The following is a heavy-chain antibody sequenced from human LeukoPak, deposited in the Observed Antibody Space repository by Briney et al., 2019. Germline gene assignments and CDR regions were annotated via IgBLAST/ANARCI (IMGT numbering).Heavy chain of an antibody. CDR1: GYTFTGYY. Sequence: ASVKVSCKASGYTFTGYYMHWVRQAPGQGLEWMGRINPNSGGTNYEQKFQGRVTMTRDTSISTAYMELSRLRSDDTAVYYCARDGGGITFGGVIVRPDYWGQGTLVTVSS. J-gene: IGHJ4*02. CDR3: ARDGGGITFGGVIVRPDY. D-gene: IGHD3-16*02. CDR2: INPNSGGT. V-gene: IGHV1-2*06.